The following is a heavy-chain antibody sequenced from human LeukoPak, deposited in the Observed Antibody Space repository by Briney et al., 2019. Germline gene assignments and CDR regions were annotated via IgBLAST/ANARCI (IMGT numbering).Heavy chain of an antibody. CDR3: ARDSMITFGGVIVEYYFDY. CDR2: IYYSGST. V-gene: IGHV4-61*01. D-gene: IGHD3-16*02. Sequence: SETLSLTCTVSGGSLSSGSYYWSWIRQPPGTGLEWLGYIYYSGSTNYNPSLKSRVTISVDTSKNQFSLKLSSVTAADTAVCYCARDSMITFGGVIVEYYFDYWGQGTLVTVSS. J-gene: IGHJ4*02. CDR1: GGSLSSGSYY.